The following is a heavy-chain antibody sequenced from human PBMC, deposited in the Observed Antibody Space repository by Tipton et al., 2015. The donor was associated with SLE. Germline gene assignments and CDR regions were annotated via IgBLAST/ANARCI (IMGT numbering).Heavy chain of an antibody. D-gene: IGHD2-2*01. CDR2: ISSSSSTI. CDR3: AREGRDGICSSTSCYPPPFLDY. Sequence: GSLRLSCAASGFTFSSYRMNWVRQAPGKGLEWVSYISSSSSTIYYADSVKGRFTISRDNAKKSLYLQMNSLRDEDTAVYYCAREGRDGICSSTSCYPPPFLDYWGQGTLVTVSS. CDR1: GFTFSSYR. J-gene: IGHJ4*02. V-gene: IGHV3-48*02.